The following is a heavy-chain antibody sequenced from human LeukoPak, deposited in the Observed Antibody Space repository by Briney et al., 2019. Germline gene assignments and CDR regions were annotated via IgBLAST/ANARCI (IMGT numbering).Heavy chain of an antibody. V-gene: IGHV1-2*02. CDR1: GYTFSDYY. CDR2: INXDXXXX. CDR3: ARGNYNDY. Sequence: ASVKVSCKASGYTFSDYYIHWXXXAPXXGXXXMXXINXDXXXXXXXXXXXGRXXXTXXXXISTVYMELTSLKSDDTAVYYCARGNYNDYWGQGTLVIVSS. J-gene: IGHJ4*02. D-gene: IGHD3-10*01.